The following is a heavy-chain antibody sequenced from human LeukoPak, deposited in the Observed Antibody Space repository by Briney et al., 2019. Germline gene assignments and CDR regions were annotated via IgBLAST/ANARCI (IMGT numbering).Heavy chain of an antibody. CDR3: AREMELITMVRGDIEAFDY. CDR2: IYTSGSN. CDR1: GGSISSYY. V-gene: IGHV4-4*07. Sequence: SETLSLTCTGSGGSISSYYWSWIRQPAGKGLEWIGRIYTSGSNNYNPSLKSRVTMSVDTSNNQSSLKLSSVTVANTAVYYCAREMELITMVRGDIEAFDYWGQGTLVTVSS. D-gene: IGHD3-10*01. J-gene: IGHJ4*02.